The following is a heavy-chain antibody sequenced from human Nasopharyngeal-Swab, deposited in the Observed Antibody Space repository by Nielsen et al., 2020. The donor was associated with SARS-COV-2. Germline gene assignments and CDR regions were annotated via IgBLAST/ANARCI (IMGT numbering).Heavy chain of an antibody. CDR3: ARGAPGY. J-gene: IGHJ4*01. CDR1: GGSFSDYN. V-gene: IGHV4-34*01. CDR2: IYHSGRT. Sequence: GSLRLSYAVSGGSFSDYNWSWIRQPPGKGLEWIGNIYHSGRTNYNPSLKSRLAISIDTSKKQFSLKLSSVTAADTAVYYCARGAPGYWGQGTLVTVSS.